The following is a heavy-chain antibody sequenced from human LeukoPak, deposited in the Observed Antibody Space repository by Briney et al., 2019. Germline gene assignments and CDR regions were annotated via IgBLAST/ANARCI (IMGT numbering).Heavy chain of an antibody. CDR1: GFTFSSYG. J-gene: IGHJ4*02. Sequence: SGGSPRLSCAASGFTFSSYGMHWVRQAPGKGLEWVAFIRYDGSNKYYADSVKGRFTISRDNSKNTLYLQMNSLRAEDTAVYYCAKGYYESSGYYDYWGQGTLVTVSS. CDR2: IRYDGSNK. V-gene: IGHV3-30*02. CDR3: AKGYYESSGYYDY. D-gene: IGHD3-22*01.